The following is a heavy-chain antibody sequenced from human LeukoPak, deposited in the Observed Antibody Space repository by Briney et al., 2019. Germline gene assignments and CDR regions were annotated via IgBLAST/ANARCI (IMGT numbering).Heavy chain of an antibody. CDR2: ISGSGGST. CDR3: AKSSGGNCYTSSGY. V-gene: IGHV3-23*01. Sequence: PGGSLRLSCAASGFTFSSYAMSWVRQAPGKGLEWVSAISGSGGSTYYADSVKGRFTISRDISKNTLYLQMNSLRAEDTAVYYCAKSSGGNCYTSSGYWGQGTLVTVSS. CDR1: GFTFSSYA. D-gene: IGHD2-15*01. J-gene: IGHJ4*02.